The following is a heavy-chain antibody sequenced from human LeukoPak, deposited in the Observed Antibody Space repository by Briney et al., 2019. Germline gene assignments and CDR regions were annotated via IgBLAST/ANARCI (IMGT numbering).Heavy chain of an antibody. CDR2: IYTSGST. V-gene: IGHV4-4*07. CDR1: GGSISSYY. Sequence: SETLSLTCTVSGGSISSYYWSWIRQPAGKGLEWIGRIYTSGSTNCNPSLKSRVTMSVDTSKNQFSLKLSSVTAADTAVYYCARDDRYYDSSGYPHRAFDIWAKGQWSPSLQ. D-gene: IGHD3-22*01. J-gene: IGHJ3*02. CDR3: ARDDRYYDSSGYPHRAFDI.